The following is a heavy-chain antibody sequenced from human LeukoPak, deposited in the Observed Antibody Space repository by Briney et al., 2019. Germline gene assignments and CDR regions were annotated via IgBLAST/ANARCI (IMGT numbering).Heavy chain of an antibody. J-gene: IGHJ4*02. V-gene: IGHV3-53*01. Sequence: GGSLRLSCAASGFTVSNNYMSWVRQAPGKGLECVSVIHSGGTTYYADSVKGRFTISRDNSKNTLYLQMNSLRAEDTAVYYCARGCSAVSCYAFDYWGQGTLVTVSS. CDR3: ARGCSAVSCYAFDY. D-gene: IGHD2-15*01. CDR2: IHSGGTT. CDR1: GFTVSNNY.